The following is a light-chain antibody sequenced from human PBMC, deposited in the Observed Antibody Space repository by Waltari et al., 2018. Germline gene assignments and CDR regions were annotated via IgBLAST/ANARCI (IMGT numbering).Light chain of an antibody. Sequence: DIQMTQSPSSLSASVGDTVTVTCRASQNIRTYLNWYQQKTAKAPTLLIYGASTLQRGVPSRFRGSASGTEFTLTVTNLQPDDFATYFCQQSFSSPWTFGQGTTVNI. V-gene: IGKV1-39*01. CDR3: QQSFSSPWT. CDR1: QNIRTY. CDR2: GAS. J-gene: IGKJ1*01.